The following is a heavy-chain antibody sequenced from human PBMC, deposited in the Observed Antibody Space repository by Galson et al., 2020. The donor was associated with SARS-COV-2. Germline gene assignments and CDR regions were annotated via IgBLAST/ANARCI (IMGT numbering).Heavy chain of an antibody. Sequence: GESLKISCAASGFTFSDYYMSWIRQAPGKGLEWLSYISSSGSTIYYADSVKGRFTISRDNAKNSLYLQMNSLRAEDTAVYYCARPTFYYYYGMEVWGQGTTVTVSS. CDR2: ISSSGSTI. J-gene: IGHJ6*02. CDR3: ARPTFYYYYGMEV. D-gene: IGHD1-1*01. CDR1: GFTFSDYY. V-gene: IGHV3-11*01.